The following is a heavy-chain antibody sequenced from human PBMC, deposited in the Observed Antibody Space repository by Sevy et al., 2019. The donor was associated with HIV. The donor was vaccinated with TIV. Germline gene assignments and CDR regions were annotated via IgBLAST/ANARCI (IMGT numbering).Heavy chain of an antibody. V-gene: IGHV3-11*06. CDR3: ARDRDCTSTSCYHWFDP. CDR2: TRGSSPYV. Sequence: GSLRLSCSASGFTFSDYYMAWIRQAPGKGLEWLAYTRGSSPYVKYADSVKGRFTISRDNAKNSLFLQMDSLRVEDTAIYYCARDRDCTSTSCYHWFDPWGQGTLVAVSS. D-gene: IGHD2-8*01. J-gene: IGHJ5*02. CDR1: GFTFSDYY.